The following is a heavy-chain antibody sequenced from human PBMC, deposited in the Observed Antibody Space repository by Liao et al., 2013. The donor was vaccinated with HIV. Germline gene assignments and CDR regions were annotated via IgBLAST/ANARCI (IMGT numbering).Heavy chain of an antibody. V-gene: IGHV4-61*02. CDR2: ISSIGRT. J-gene: IGHJ4*02. CDR3: ARVNTAVVDPIFDC. CDR1: GGSISSGSYY. Sequence: QVQLQESGPGLVKPSQTLSLTCTVSGGSISSGSYYWSWMRQSAGRGLEWIGHISSIGRTNYNPSLKSRVTMSIDMSKSQISLKLSSVTAADTAVYYCARVNTAVVDPIFDCWGQGTLVTVSS. D-gene: IGHD2-15*01.